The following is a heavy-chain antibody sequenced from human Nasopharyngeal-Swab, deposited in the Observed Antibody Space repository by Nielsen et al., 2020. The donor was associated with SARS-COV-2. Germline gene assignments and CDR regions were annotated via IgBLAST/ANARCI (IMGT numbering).Heavy chain of an antibody. Sequence: GESLKISCAASGFTFSSYWMSWVRQAPGKGPEWVANIKQDGSEKYYVDSVKGRFTISRDNAKNSLYLQMNSLRAEDTAVYYCARAFILGAAFDYWGQGTLVTVSS. CDR2: IKQDGSEK. CDR1: GFTFSSYW. J-gene: IGHJ4*02. V-gene: IGHV3-7*01. CDR3: ARAFILGAAFDY. D-gene: IGHD1-26*01.